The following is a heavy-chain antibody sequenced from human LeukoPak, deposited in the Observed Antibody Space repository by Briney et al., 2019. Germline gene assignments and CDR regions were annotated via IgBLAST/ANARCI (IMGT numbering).Heavy chain of an antibody. Sequence: SETLSLTCTVSDGSISSYYWSWIRQPPGKGLEWIGYIYYSGSTNYNPSLKSRVTISVDTSKNQFSLKLSSVTAADTAVYYCASAYSYGYVGYWGQGTLVTVSS. J-gene: IGHJ4*02. V-gene: IGHV4-59*01. CDR3: ASAYSYGYVGY. CDR2: IYYSGST. CDR1: DGSISSYY. D-gene: IGHD5-18*01.